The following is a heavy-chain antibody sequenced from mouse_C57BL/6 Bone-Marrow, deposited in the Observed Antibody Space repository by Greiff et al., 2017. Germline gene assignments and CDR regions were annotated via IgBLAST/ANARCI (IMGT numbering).Heavy chain of an antibody. CDR1: GYTFTSYW. J-gene: IGHJ2*02. V-gene: IGHV1-74*01. D-gene: IGHD3-2*02. Sequence: VQLQQPGAELVKPGASVKVSCKASGYTFTSYWMHWVQQRPGQGLEWIGRIHPSDSDTNYNQKFKGKATLTVNKSTSTAYMQLSFLTSETAAVYSCAIRGFSGPHYFDYWGQGTSLTVSS. CDR2: IHPSDSDT. CDR3: AIRGFSGPHYFDY.